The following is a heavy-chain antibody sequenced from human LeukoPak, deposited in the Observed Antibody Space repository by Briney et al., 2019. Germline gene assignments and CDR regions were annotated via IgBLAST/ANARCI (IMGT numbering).Heavy chain of an antibody. CDR2: ISGSGGST. D-gene: IGHD1-1*01. CDR1: GLTFNKYW. V-gene: IGHV3-23*01. Sequence: GGSLRLSCEASGLTFNKYWMTRIRQAPGKGLEWVSAISGSGGSTYYADSVKGRFTISRDNSKNTLFLQMNSLRAEDTAVYYCAGVPWNDPWGQGTLVTVSS. J-gene: IGHJ5*02. CDR3: AGVPWNDP.